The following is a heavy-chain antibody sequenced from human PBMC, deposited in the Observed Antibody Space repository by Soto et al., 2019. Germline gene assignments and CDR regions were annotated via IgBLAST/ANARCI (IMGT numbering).Heavy chain of an antibody. CDR3: ARLITPRVLDS. V-gene: IGHV3-7*05. J-gene: IGHJ4*02. CDR1: GFTFSNYW. D-gene: IGHD1-20*01. Sequence: EVQLVESGGGLVQPGGYLRLSCAASGFTFSNYWMSWVRQAPGKGLEWVANMTQDGSEKDYVGSVKGRFTISRDNAKNPLYLQMNSLINGDTAVYYCARLITPRVLDSWGQGTPVTVSS. CDR2: MTQDGSEK.